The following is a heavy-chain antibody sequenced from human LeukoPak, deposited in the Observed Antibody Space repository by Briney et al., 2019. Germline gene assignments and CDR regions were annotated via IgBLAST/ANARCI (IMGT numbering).Heavy chain of an antibody. Sequence: SETLSLTCTVSGGSISSYYWSWIRQPPGKGLEWIGYIYYSGSTNYNPSLKSRVTISVDTSKNQFSLKLSSVTAADTAVYYCAKLGDYAGHDYWGQGTLVTVSS. CDR2: IYYSGST. J-gene: IGHJ4*02. V-gene: IGHV4-59*01. CDR3: AKLGDYAGHDY. D-gene: IGHD4-17*01. CDR1: GGSISSYY.